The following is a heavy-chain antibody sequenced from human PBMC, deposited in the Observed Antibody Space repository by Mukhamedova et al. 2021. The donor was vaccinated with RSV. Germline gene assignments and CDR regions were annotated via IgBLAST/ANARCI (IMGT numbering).Heavy chain of an antibody. J-gene: IGHJ4*02. CDR2: IRSKANSYAT. D-gene: IGHD4-23*01. V-gene: IGHV3-73*01. CDR3: TRRDYGGHSRGWFYFDY. Sequence: GKGLEWVGRIRSKANSYATAYAASVKGRFTISRDDSKNTAYLQMNSLKTEDTAVYYCTRRDYGGHSRGWFYFDYWGQGTLVT.